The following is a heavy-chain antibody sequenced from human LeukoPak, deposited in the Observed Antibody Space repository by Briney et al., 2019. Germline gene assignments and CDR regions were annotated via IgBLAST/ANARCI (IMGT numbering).Heavy chain of an antibody. J-gene: IGHJ4*02. CDR3: ASGLPPGIIDY. Sequence: GGSLRLSCAASGFTVSTNYMTWVRQAPGKGLEWVSVIYSGGSTYYADSVKGRLTVSRDNSKNTLYLQMNSLRAEDTAVYYCASGLPPGIIDYWGQGTLVTVSS. CDR2: IYSGGST. D-gene: IGHD1-14*01. CDR1: GFTVSTNY. V-gene: IGHV3-53*01.